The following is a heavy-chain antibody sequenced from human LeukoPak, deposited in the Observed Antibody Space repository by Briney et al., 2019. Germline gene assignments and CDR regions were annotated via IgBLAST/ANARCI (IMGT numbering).Heavy chain of an antibody. J-gene: IGHJ4*02. CDR1: GASFSDYY. CDR2: INHIGST. CDR3: ARHQSWSGYYPRPLDY. D-gene: IGHD3-3*01. V-gene: IGHV4-34*01. Sequence: SETLSLTCAVYGASFSDYYWSWIRQPPGKGLEWIGEINHIGSTNYNPSLKSRVTISIDTSKNQFSLKLSSVTAADTAVYYCARHQSWSGYYPRPLDYWGQGAMVTVSS.